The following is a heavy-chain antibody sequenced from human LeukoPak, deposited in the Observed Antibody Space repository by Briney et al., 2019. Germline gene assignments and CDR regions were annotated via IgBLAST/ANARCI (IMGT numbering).Heavy chain of an antibody. V-gene: IGHV1-3*01. J-gene: IGHJ4*02. D-gene: IGHD3-22*01. Sequence: ASVKVSCKSSGYTFTSYAMHWVRQAPGQRLEWMGWINGGNCKTKYSQKFQGRVTITRDTSASTTYMELSSLRSEDTAVYYCAREGDSSFDYWGQGTLVTVSS. CDR1: GYTFTSYA. CDR3: AREGDSSFDY. CDR2: INGGNCKT.